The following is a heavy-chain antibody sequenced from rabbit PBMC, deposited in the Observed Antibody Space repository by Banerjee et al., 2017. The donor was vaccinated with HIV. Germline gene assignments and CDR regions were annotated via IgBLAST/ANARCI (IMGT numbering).Heavy chain of an antibody. J-gene: IGHJ4*01. D-gene: IGHD6-1*01. V-gene: IGHV1S45*01. CDR1: GLDFSVNYW. Sequence: QEQLEESGGDLVKPGASLTLTCKASGLDFSVNYWICWVRQAPGKGLEWIACINTSSGNTVYASWAKGRFTISKTSSTTVTLQMTSLTAADTATYFCARDGGYADYGYALNLWGPGTLVTVS. CDR3: ARDGGYADYGYALNL. CDR2: INTSSGNT.